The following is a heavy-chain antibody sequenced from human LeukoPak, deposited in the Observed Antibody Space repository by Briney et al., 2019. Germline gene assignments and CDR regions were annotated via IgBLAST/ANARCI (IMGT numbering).Heavy chain of an antibody. CDR2: IHHSGNS. D-gene: IGHD7-27*01. Sequence: PSETLSLTCTVSGASVTDYYWSWIRQSPGKGLEWISYIHHSGNSDYNPSLRSRATTSLDTSKNQFSLNLISVTAADTAVYYCTRGHWGLQSWSQGTLVTVSS. J-gene: IGHJ5*02. CDR1: GASVTDYY. V-gene: IGHV4-59*02. CDR3: TRGHWGLQS.